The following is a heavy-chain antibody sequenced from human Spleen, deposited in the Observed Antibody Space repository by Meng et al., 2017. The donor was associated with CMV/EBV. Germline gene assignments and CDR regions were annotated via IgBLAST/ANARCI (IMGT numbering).Heavy chain of an antibody. CDR2: INHSGST. J-gene: IGHJ2*01. CDR1: GGSFSGYY. Sequence: QVQLPQWGAGLLKPSETLSLPCAVYGGSFSGYYWSWIRQPPGKGLEWIGEINHSGSTNYNPSLKSRVTISVDTSKNQFSLKLSSVTAADTAVYYCARGLFDLWGRGTLVTVSS. V-gene: IGHV4-34*01. CDR3: ARGLFDL.